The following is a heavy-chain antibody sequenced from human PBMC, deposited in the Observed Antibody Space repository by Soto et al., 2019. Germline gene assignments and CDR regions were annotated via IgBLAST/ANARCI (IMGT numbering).Heavy chain of an antibody. Sequence: VGSLRLSCAASGLTFSDYYMTWIRQAPGKGLEWVSYISSSAGTISYADSVKGRFTISRDNAKNSLYLQMNSLRAEDTAVYYCARAMYSSKTDFEYCGQRTLVTVSS. J-gene: IGHJ4*02. CDR3: ARAMYSSKTDFEY. CDR1: GLTFSDYY. V-gene: IGHV3-11*01. D-gene: IGHD6-13*01. CDR2: ISSSAGTI.